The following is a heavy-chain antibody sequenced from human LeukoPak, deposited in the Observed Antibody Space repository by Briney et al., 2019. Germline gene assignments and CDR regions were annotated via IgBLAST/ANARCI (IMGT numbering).Heavy chain of an antibody. CDR2: IYYSGST. CDR3: ARRAGGKNWFDP. Sequence: SETLTLTCSVSLCSISTTTYYWVWIRQPPGKGLEWIGSIYYSGSTSYNPSLRSRVTLSVDTSENRFSLKLTSGTAADTAVYYCARRAGGKNWFDPWGQGTLVTVSS. CDR1: LCSISTTTYY. V-gene: IGHV4-39*01. D-gene: IGHD3-16*01. J-gene: IGHJ5*02.